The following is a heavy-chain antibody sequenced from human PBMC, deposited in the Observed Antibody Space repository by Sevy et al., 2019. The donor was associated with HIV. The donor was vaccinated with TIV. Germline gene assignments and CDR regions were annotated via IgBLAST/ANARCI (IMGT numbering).Heavy chain of an antibody. CDR2: IFWDDEK. Sequence: SGPTLVKPAQTLTLTCSFSGFSLNTSGVGVGWIRLPPGKALEWLALIFWDDEKRYSPPLKNRLTITKGTSKNQVVLTMTNMDPVDTVTYYCARFLKGDYTHYCDSWDQGSLVTVSS. J-gene: IGHJ4*02. V-gene: IGHV2-5*02. D-gene: IGHD4-4*01. CDR1: GFSLNTSGVG. CDR3: ARFLKGDYTHYCDS.